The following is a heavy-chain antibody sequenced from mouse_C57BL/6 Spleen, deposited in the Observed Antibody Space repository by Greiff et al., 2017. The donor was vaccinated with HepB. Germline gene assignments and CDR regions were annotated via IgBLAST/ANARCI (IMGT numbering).Heavy chain of an antibody. J-gene: IGHJ3*01. Sequence: QVQLQQSGPGLVQPSQSLSITCTVSGFSLTSYGVHWVRQSPGKGLEWLGVIWSGGSTDYNAAFISRLSISKDNSKSQVFFKMNSLQADDTAIYYCARNRNWDVAWFAYWGQGTLVTVSA. CDR1: GFSLTSYG. D-gene: IGHD4-1*01. V-gene: IGHV2-2*01. CDR2: IWSGGST. CDR3: ARNRNWDVAWFAY.